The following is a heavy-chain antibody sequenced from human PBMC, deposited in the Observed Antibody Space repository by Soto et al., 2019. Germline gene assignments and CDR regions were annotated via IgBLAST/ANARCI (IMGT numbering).Heavy chain of an antibody. CDR2: ISAYNGNT. D-gene: IGHD3-22*01. J-gene: IGHJ6*02. CDR3: ATSTHVWLYAADL. Sequence: GASVKVSCKASGYSFSSYYVTWVRQAPGQGPEWMGWISAYNGNTNYAREFQGRVTMTTDTSTSTAYMELRNLRSDDTAIYYCATSTHVWLYAADLWGQGTTVTVSS. V-gene: IGHV1-18*01. CDR1: GYSFSSYY.